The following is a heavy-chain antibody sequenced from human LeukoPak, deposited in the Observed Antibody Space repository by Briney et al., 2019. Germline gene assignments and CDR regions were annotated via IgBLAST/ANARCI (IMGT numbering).Heavy chain of an antibody. D-gene: IGHD6-19*01. CDR3: AKGEAVAGRAAPTPEFDY. V-gene: IGHV3-23*01. Sequence: GGSLRLSCAASGFTFSSYAMSWVRQAPGKGLEWVSAISGSGGSTYYADSVKGRFTISRDNSKNTLYLQMNSLRAEDTAVYYCAKGEAVAGRAAPTPEFDYWGQGTLVTVSS. CDR1: GFTFSSYA. CDR2: ISGSGGST. J-gene: IGHJ4*02.